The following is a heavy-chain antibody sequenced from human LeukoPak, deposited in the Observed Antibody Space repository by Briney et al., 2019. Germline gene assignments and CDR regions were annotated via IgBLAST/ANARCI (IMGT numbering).Heavy chain of an antibody. CDR3: ATGRVVPAATPNDYYYYGMDV. V-gene: IGHV1-24*01. J-gene: IGHJ6*02. D-gene: IGHD2-2*01. Sequence: ASVKVSCKVSGYTLTELSMHWVRQAPGKGLEWMGGFDPGDGETIYAQKFQGRVTMTEDTSTDTAYMELSSLRSEDTAVYYCATGRVVPAATPNDYYYYGMDVWGQGTTVTVSS. CDR2: FDPGDGET. CDR1: GYTLTELS.